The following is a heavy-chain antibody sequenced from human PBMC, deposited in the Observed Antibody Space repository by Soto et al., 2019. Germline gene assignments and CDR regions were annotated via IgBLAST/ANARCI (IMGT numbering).Heavy chain of an antibody. J-gene: IGHJ4*02. CDR3: AKSGSYYILDY. D-gene: IGHD1-26*01. Sequence: GGSLRLSCAASGFTFSSYGMHWVRQAPGKGLEWVAVISYDGSNKYYADSVKGRFTISRDNSKNTLYLQMNSLRAEDTAVYYCAKSGSYYILDYWGQGTLVTVSS. CDR2: ISYDGSNK. CDR1: GFTFSSYG. V-gene: IGHV3-30*18.